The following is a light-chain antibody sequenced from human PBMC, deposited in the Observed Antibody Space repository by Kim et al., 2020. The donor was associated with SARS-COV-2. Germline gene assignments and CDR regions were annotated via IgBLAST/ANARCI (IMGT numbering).Light chain of an antibody. CDR3: MQTFQHPRT. Sequence: PASISCRASQSLLSGNGYNYLYWYLQKPRQSPQLLIYLTSKRASGVPDRFSGSGSGTDFTLKISRVEAEDVGVYYCMQTFQHPRTFGQGTRLEIK. V-gene: IGKV2-28*01. CDR1: QSLLSGNGYNY. CDR2: LTS. J-gene: IGKJ5*01.